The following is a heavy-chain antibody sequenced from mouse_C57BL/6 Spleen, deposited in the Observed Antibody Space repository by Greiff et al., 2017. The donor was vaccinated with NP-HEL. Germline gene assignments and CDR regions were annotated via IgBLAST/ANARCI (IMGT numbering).Heavy chain of an antibody. Sequence: QVQLQQPGAELVKPGASVKLSCKASGYTFTSYWMQWVKQRPGQGLEWIGEIDPSDSYTNYNQKFKGKATLTVDTSSSTAYMQLSSLTSDDSAVYYCARRGYGSSRFDYWGQGTTLTVSS. D-gene: IGHD1-1*01. CDR1: GYTFTSYW. CDR3: ARRGYGSSRFDY. CDR2: IDPSDSYT. V-gene: IGHV1-50*01. J-gene: IGHJ2*01.